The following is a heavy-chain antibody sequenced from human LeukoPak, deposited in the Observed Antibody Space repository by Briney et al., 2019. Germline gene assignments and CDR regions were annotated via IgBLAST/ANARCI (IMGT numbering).Heavy chain of an antibody. CDR3: AKGHSYGMI. CDR1: GFTFSDYY. D-gene: IGHD3-10*01. Sequence: GGSLRLSCAASGFTFSDYYMSWIRQAPGKGLEWVSYISSSGTTMEYADSVKGRFTISRDNAKDSLYLQMNSLGAEDTAVYYCAKGHSYGMIWGQGTLVTVSS. CDR2: ISSSGTTM. V-gene: IGHV3-11*01. J-gene: IGHJ4*02.